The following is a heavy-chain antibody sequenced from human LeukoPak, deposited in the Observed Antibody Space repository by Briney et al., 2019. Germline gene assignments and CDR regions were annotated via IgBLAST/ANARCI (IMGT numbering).Heavy chain of an antibody. CDR3: ARGIWSAHIVGYYFDY. Sequence: GASVKVSCKASGYTFTNYAINWVRQAPGQRLEWMGWINAGNANTKYSQEFQGRVTITRDTSANTAYMELSSLRSEDMAVYYCARGIWSAHIVGYYFDYWGQGTLVTVSS. CDR1: GYTFTNYA. CDR2: INAGNANT. V-gene: IGHV1-3*03. J-gene: IGHJ4*02. D-gene: IGHD2-21*01.